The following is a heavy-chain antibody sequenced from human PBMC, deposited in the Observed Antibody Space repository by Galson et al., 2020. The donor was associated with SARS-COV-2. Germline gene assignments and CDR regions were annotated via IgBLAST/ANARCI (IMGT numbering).Heavy chain of an antibody. D-gene: IGHD3-9*01. CDR2: INPKSGGT. V-gene: IGHV1-2*02. J-gene: IGHJ4*03. Sequence: ASVKVSCKASGYTFTDYYIHWVRQAPGQGLEWMGWINPKSGGTNYAQKFEGRVTMTRDTSITTAYMELSRLRADDTAVYYCARLRYYDVFIVYIVDFWGQGTMVTVSS. CDR3: ARLRYYDVFIVYIVDF. CDR1: GYTFTDYY.